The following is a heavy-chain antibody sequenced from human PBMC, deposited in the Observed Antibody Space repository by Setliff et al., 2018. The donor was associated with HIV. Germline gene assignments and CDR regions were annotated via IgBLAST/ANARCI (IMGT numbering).Heavy chain of an antibody. J-gene: IGHJ5*02. Sequence: SETLSLTCTVSGGSISSSTYYWGWIRQPPGKGLEWIGGIYYGGRTYYNAPLKSRVIISVDTSKNQFSLKLSSVTAADTAVYYCARDLPELTGRSFDPWGQGIQVTVSS. CDR1: GGSISSSTYY. CDR2: IYYGGRT. D-gene: IGHD7-27*01. V-gene: IGHV4-39*07. CDR3: ARDLPELTGRSFDP.